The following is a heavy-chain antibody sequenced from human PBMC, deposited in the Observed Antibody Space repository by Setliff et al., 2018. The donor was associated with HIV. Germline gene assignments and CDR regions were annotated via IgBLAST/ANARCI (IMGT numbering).Heavy chain of an antibody. CDR1: GGSTSSGTDY. CDR3: ARRGATVTLYYYYYYMDV. CDR2: IYNSAST. D-gene: IGHD4-17*01. V-gene: IGHV4-61*01. J-gene: IGHJ6*03. Sequence: PSETLSLTCTVSGGSTSSGTDYWTWIRQPPGKGLEWIGYIYNSASTNYNPSLQSRVTISLDTSKNQFSLKVNSVTAADTAVYYCARRGATVTLYYYYYYMDVWGKGTTVTVSS.